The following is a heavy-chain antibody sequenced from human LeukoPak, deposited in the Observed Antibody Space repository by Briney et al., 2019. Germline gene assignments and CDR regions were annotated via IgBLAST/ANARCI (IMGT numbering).Heavy chain of an antibody. CDR3: TTENGYYYYYGMDV. D-gene: IGHD2-8*01. J-gene: IGHJ6*02. V-gene: IGHV3-23*01. CDR2: ISNNGGYT. CDR1: GFTFSSSA. Sequence: PGGSLRLSCAASGFTFSSSAMSWVRQAPGKGLEWVSAISNNGGYTYYADSVQGRFTISRDNSKSTLCLQMNSLRAEDTAVYYCTTENGYYYYYGMDVWGQGTTVTVSS.